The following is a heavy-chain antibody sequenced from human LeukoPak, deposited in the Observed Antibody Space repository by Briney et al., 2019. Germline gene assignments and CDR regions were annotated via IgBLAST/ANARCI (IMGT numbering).Heavy chain of an antibody. CDR2: IYYSGST. J-gene: IGHJ4*02. V-gene: IGHV4-59*01. CDR3: ARGGSYGHFDY. Sequence: ASETLSLTCTVSGGSISSYYWSWIRQPPGKGLEWIGYIYYSGSTNYNPSLKSRVTISVDTSKNQFSLKVSSVTAADTAVYYCARGGSYGHFDYWGQGTLVTVSS. CDR1: GGSISSYY. D-gene: IGHD5-18*01.